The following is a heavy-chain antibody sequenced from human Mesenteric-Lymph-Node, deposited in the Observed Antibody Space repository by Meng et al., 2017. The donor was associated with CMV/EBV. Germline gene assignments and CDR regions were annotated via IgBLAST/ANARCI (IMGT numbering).Heavy chain of an antibody. Sequence: SETLSLTCTVSGGSIGSNSYFWDWIRQPPGKGLEWIATIYYTGSTFYNPSLKSRVTTSVDTSNNQFSLTLKSVTTADSAVYYCATTDFGGNLGSWGQGTLVTVSS. CDR3: ATTDFGGNLGS. CDR2: IYYTGST. D-gene: IGHD3-3*01. CDR1: GGSIGSNSYF. V-gene: IGHV4-39*07. J-gene: IGHJ4*02.